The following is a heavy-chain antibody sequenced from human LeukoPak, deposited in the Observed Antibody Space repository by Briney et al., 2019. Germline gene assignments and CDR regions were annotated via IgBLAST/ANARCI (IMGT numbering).Heavy chain of an antibody. J-gene: IGHJ4*02. CDR3: ARGGVLRYFDWLSYPTTIDY. CDR2: INTNTGNP. CDR1: GYTFTSYA. D-gene: IGHD3-9*01. Sequence: ASVKVSCKASGYTFTSYAMNWVRQAPGQGLEWMGWINTNTGNPTYAQGFTGRFVFSLDTSVSTAYLQISSLKAEDTAVYYCARGGVLRYFDWLSYPTTIDYWGQGTLVTVSS. V-gene: IGHV7-4-1*02.